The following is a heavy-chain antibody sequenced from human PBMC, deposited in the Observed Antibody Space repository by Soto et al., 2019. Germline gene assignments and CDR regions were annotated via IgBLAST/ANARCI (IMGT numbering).Heavy chain of an antibody. CDR1: GFTFSSYG. CDR3: AIFGVVEKIFDY. J-gene: IGHJ4*02. CDR2: ISYDGSNK. D-gene: IGHD3-3*01. V-gene: IGHV3-30*03. Sequence: RLSCAASGFTFSSYGMHWVRQAPGKGLEWVAVISYDGSNKYYADSVKGRFTISRDNSKNTLYLQMNSLRAEDTAVYYCAIFGVVEKIFDYWGQGTLVTVPQ.